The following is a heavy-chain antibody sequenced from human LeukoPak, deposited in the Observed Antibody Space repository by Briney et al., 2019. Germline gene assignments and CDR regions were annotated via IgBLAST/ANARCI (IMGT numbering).Heavy chain of an antibody. J-gene: IGHJ3*02. Sequence: PSETLSLTCAVYGGSFSGYYWSWIRQPPGKGLEWIGEINHSGSTNYNPSLKSRLTISVDTSKNQFSLKLSSVTAADTAVYYCARGSITMIVVVISPVAFDIWGQGTMVTVSS. CDR2: INHSGST. CDR3: ARGSITMIVVVISPVAFDI. CDR1: GGSFSGYY. D-gene: IGHD3-22*01. V-gene: IGHV4-34*01.